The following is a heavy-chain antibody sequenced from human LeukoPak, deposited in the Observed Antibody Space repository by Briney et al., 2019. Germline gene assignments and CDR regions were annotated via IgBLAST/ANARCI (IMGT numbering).Heavy chain of an antibody. CDR2: IYHSGST. Sequence: PSGTLSLTCAVSGGSISSSNWWSWVRQPPGKGLEWIGEIYHSGSTNYNPSLKSRVTISVDTSKNQFSLKLSSVTAADTAVYYCARHEVYCSSTSCYGVDYWGQGTLVTVSS. CDR1: GGSISSSNW. D-gene: IGHD2-2*01. V-gene: IGHV4-4*02. CDR3: ARHEVYCSSTSCYGVDY. J-gene: IGHJ4*02.